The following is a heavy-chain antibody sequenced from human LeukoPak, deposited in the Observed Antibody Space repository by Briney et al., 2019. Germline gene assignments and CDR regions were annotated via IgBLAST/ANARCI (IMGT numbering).Heavy chain of an antibody. CDR3: ARHKKKFRGYDIGGYYYYGMDR. D-gene: IGHD5-12*01. Sequence: SVKVSCKASGGTFSSYAISWVRQAPGQGLEWMGGIIPIFGTANYAQKFQGRVTITADESTSTAYMELSSLRSEDTAVYYCARHKKKFRGYDIGGYYYYGMDRWGQGTTGTGSS. J-gene: IGHJ6*02. V-gene: IGHV1-69*13. CDR1: GGTFSSYA. CDR2: IIPIFGTA.